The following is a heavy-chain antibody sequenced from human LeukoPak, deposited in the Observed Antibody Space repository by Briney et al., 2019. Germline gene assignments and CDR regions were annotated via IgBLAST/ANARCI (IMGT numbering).Heavy chain of an antibody. D-gene: IGHD1-7*01. CDR2: ISSSGSTI. CDR1: GFTFSDYY. Sequence: GGSLRLSCAASGFTFSDYYMSWIRQAPGKGLEWVSYISSSGSTIYYADSVKGRFTISRDNAKSSLYLQMNSLRAEDTAVYYCARELDLYNWNYGGGYYFDYWGQGTLVTVSS. V-gene: IGHV3-11*04. CDR3: ARELDLYNWNYGGGYYFDY. J-gene: IGHJ4*02.